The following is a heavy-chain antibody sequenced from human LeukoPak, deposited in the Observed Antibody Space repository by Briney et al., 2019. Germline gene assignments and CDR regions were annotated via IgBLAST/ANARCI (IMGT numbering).Heavy chain of an antibody. Sequence: SETLSLTCTVSGVSINSYYWTWIRQPPRKGLEWIGYIDTSGNTNYNPSLKSRLTISIDTSKNQFSLKLSSVTAADTAVYYCASSGVAGYMDVWGKGTTVTVSS. CDR3: ASSGVAGYMDV. CDR2: IDTSGNT. V-gene: IGHV4-4*09. CDR1: GVSINSYY. J-gene: IGHJ6*04. D-gene: IGHD3-3*01.